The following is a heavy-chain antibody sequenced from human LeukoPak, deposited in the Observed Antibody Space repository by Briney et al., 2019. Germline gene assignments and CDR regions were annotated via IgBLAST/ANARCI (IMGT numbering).Heavy chain of an antibody. D-gene: IGHD2-15*01. V-gene: IGHV3-66*01. CDR1: GFTVSTNY. CDR2: LYSGGST. J-gene: IGHJ3*02. Sequence: GGSLRLSCAASGFTVSTNYMSWVRQAPGKGLEWVSVLYSGGSTYYADSVKGRFTISRDNSKNTLYLQMNSLRAEDTAVYYCARVHRYCSGGSCYSSAFDIWGQGTMVTVSS. CDR3: ARVHRYCSGGSCYSSAFDI.